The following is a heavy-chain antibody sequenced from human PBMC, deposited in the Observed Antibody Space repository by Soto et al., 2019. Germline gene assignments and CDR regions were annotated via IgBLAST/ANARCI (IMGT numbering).Heavy chain of an antibody. D-gene: IGHD3-22*01. CDR2: IYYSGST. CDR3: ARLGDSSGYYYDSEFDY. J-gene: IGHJ4*02. CDR1: GGSISSGDYY. Sequence: QVQLQESGPGLVKPSQTLSLTCTVSGGSISSGDYYWSWIRQPPGKGLEWIGYIYYSGSTYYNPSLKSRVTISVDTSKNQYSLKLSSVTAADTAVYYCARLGDSSGYYYDSEFDYWGQGTLVTVSS. V-gene: IGHV4-30-4*01.